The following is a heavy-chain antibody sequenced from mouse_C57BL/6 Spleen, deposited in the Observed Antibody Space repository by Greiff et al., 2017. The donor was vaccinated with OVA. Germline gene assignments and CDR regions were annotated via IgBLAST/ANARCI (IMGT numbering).Heavy chain of an antibody. J-gene: IGHJ2*01. CDR3: VRGSYYGSSYYFDY. CDR1: GFSFNTYA. V-gene: IGHV10-1*01. Sequence: VQLKESGGGLVQPKGSLKLSCAASGFSFNTYAMNWVRQAPGKGLEWVARIRSKSNNYATYYADSVKDRFTISRDDSESMLYLQMNNLKTEDTAMYYCVRGSYYGSSYYFDYWGQGTTLTVSS. D-gene: IGHD1-1*01. CDR2: IRSKSNNYAT.